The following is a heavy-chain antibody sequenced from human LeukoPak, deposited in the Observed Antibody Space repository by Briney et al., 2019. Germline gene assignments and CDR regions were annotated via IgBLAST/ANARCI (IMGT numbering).Heavy chain of an antibody. CDR1: GFTFNDYA. J-gene: IGHJ4*02. V-gene: IGHV3-30-3*02. D-gene: IGHD3-10*01. CDR2: ISSDGSNK. CDR3: AKWGAQSGSYRVVDS. Sequence: GGSLRLSCAASGFTFNDYAMHWVRQAPGKGLEWVAFISSDGSNKYYADSVKGRFTISRDNSNNTLFLQMNSLRVEDTAVYYCAKWGAQSGSYRVVDSWGRGTLVTVSS.